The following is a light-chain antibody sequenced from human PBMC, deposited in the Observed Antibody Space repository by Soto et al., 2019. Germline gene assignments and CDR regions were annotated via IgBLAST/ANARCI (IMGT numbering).Light chain of an antibody. Sequence: QSALTQPPSASGSPGQSVTISCTGTSNDVGGYDYVSWYQQYPGKAPKLMIYEVTTRPSGVSDRFSGSKSGNTASLTISGLQAEDEADYYCSSYTSRSTLVAFGGGTKLTVL. CDR3: SSYTSRSTLVA. CDR2: EVT. CDR1: SNDVGGYDY. V-gene: IGLV2-14*01. J-gene: IGLJ2*01.